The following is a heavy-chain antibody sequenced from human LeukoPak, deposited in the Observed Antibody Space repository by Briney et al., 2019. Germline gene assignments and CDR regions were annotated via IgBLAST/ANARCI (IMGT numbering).Heavy chain of an antibody. V-gene: IGHV1-69*01. D-gene: IGHD6-13*01. CDR1: GGTFSSYA. CDR2: IIPIFGTA. J-gene: IGHJ4*02. CDR3: ARDRDPYSSSWHFDY. Sequence: ASVKVSCNASGGTFSSYAISWVRQAPGQGLEWMGGIIPIFGTANYAQKFQGRVTITADESTSTAYMELSSLRSEDTAVYYCARDRDPYSSSWHFDYWGQGTLVTVSS.